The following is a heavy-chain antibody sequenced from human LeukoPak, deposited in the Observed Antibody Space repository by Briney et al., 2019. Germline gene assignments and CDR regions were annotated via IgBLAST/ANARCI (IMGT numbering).Heavy chain of an antibody. J-gene: IGHJ4*02. D-gene: IGHD6-19*01. CDR3: ARDPFYRRSGWYGGYFDY. CDR2: ISYDGSNK. Sequence: GRSLRLSCAASGFTFSSYAVHWVRQAPGKGLEWVAVISYDGSNKYYADSVKGRFTISRDNSKNTLYLQMNSLRAEDTAVYYCARDPFYRRSGWYGGYFDYWGQGTLVTVSS. V-gene: IGHV3-30*04. CDR1: GFTFSSYA.